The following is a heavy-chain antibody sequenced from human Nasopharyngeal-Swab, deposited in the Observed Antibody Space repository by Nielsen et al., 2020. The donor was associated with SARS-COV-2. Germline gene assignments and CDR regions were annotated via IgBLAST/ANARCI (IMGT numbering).Heavy chain of an antibody. Sequence: SETLSLTCSVSGVSISSGSYYWSWIRPPAGKGLEWIGHMYTSGSTNYNPSLKSRVAISMDTSKNQFSLRLSSVTAADTAVYYCAREDRWTLTSFYYALDVWGQGSTVTVSS. CDR3: AREDRWTLTSFYYALDV. V-gene: IGHV4-61*09. J-gene: IGHJ6*02. D-gene: IGHD3-9*01. CDR1: GVSISSGSYY. CDR2: MYTSGST.